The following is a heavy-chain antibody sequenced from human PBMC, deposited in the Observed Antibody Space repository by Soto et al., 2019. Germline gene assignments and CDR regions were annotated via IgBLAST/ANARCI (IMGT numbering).Heavy chain of an antibody. J-gene: IGHJ4*02. V-gene: IGHV3-33*01. CDR1: GFTFSSYG. CDR2: IWYDGSNK. D-gene: IGHD3-10*01. CDR3: ARGEGYGSSFDY. Sequence: QVQLVESGGGVVQPGRSLRLSCAASGFTFSSYGMHWVRQAPGKGLEWVAVIWYDGSNKYYADSVKGRFTISRDKSKNTLYLQMNSLRAEDTAVYYCARGEGYGSSFDYWGQGTLVTVSS.